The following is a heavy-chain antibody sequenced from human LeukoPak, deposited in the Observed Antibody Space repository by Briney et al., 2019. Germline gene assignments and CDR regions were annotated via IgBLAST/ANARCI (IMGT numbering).Heavy chain of an antibody. CDR1: GGTFSSYA. Sequence: ASVKVSCKASGGTFSSYAISWVRQAPGQGLEWMGGIILIFGTANYAQKFQGRVTITADESTSTAYMELSSLRSEDTAVYYCARGVENYYYGMDVWGKGTTVTVSS. CDR2: IILIFGTA. V-gene: IGHV1-69*13. CDR3: ARGVENYYYGMDV. J-gene: IGHJ6*04.